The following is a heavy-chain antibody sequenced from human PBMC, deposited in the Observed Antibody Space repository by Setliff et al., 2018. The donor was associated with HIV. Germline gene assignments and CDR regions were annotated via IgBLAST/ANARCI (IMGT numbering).Heavy chain of an antibody. J-gene: IGHJ4*02. V-gene: IGHV3-11*04. CDR3: ARTNNNYYYDTSDYFAGYYFDS. CDR1: GFTFSDYY. D-gene: IGHD3-22*01. CDR2: ISSSGGST. Sequence: GGSLRLSCAASGFTFSDYYMNWIRQAPGKGLEWVSYISSSGGSTYYADSVKGRFTISRDNSKNTLYLQMNSLRAEDTAVYYCARTNNNYYYDTSDYFAGYYFDSWGQGTLVTVSS.